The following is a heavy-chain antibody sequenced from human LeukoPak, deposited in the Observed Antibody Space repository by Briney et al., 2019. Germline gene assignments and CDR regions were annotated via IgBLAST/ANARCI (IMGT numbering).Heavy chain of an antibody. V-gene: IGHV4-4*07. CDR1: GGSISIYY. CDR3: ARSRMVYDAFDI. Sequence: SETLSLTCTVSGGSISIYYWSWIRQPAGKGLEWIGRIYTSGSTNYNPSLKSRVTMSADTSKNQFSLKLSSVTAADTAVYYCARSRMVYDAFDIWGQGTMVTVSS. J-gene: IGHJ3*02. CDR2: IYTSGST. D-gene: IGHD2-8*01.